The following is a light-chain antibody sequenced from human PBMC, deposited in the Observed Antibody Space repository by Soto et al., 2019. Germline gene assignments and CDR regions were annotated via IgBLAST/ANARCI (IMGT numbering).Light chain of an antibody. CDR1: NNDGGHENF. CDR3: CSYSSDNPRFYV. J-gene: IGLJ1*01. Sequence: SGLAQPGSGSGSPEQSITSCCTGNNNDGGHENFVSWYQQHPDKVPILIIYDVTRRASGISSRFSASKSGNTAYLAISGLLAAYEADYYCCSYSSDNPRFYVFGTGTKVTVL. V-gene: IGLV2-14*03. CDR2: DVT.